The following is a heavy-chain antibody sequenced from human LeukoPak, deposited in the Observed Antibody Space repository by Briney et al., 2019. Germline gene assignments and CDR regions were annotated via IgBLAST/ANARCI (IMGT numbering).Heavy chain of an antibody. J-gene: IGHJ4*02. D-gene: IGHD3-22*01. V-gene: IGHV4-38-2*02. CDR2: VYYGGST. Sequence: PSETLSLTCAVSGYSISTLANWGWIRQSPGKGLEWIGSVYYGGSTYYNPSPKSRVTISVDTSKNQFYLNLTSVTAADTAVYYCAREKALIDHYDFSGYDWEYWGPGSLVIVSS. CDR3: AREKALIDHYDFSGYDWEY. CDR1: GYSISTLAN.